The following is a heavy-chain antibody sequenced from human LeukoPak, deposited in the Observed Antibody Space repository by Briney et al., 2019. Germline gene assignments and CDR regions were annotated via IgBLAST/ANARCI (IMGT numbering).Heavy chain of an antibody. CDR1: GFTVSSNY. CDR2: ISGSGGST. CDR3: ARDGGPGIDAFDI. D-gene: IGHD3-10*01. Sequence: GGSLRLSCAASGFTVSSNYMSWVRQAPGKGLEWVSAISGSGGSTYYADSVKGRFTISRDNSKNTLYLQMNSLRAEDTAVYYCARDGGPGIDAFDIWGQGTMVTVSS. J-gene: IGHJ3*02. V-gene: IGHV3-23*01.